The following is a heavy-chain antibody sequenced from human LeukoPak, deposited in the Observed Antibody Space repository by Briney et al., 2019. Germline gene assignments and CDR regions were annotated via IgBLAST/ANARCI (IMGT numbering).Heavy chain of an antibody. D-gene: IGHD6-13*01. J-gene: IGHJ3*02. Sequence: PSETLSLTCAVSGGSISSGGYSWSWIRQPPGKGLEWIGYIYHSGSTYYNPSLKSRVTISVDRSKNQFSLKLSSVTAADTAVYYCATGQGQQLVKGAFDIWGQGTMVTVSS. CDR3: ATGQGQQLVKGAFDI. CDR1: GGSISSGGYS. V-gene: IGHV4-30-2*01. CDR2: IYHSGST.